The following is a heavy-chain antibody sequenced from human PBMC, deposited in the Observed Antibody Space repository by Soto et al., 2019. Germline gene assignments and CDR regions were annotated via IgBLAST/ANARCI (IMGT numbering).Heavy chain of an antibody. J-gene: IGHJ6*02. Sequence: WTWIRQPPGKGLEWIVYIYYSGTTNYNPSLQSRVTISADTSKNQFSLKLNSVSAADTAVYYCAREFGGYCTATSFYQLVVWGQGTTVTVSS. CDR3: AREFGGYCTATSFYQLVV. D-gene: IGHD2-8*01. V-gene: IGHV4-59*01. CDR2: IYYSGTT.